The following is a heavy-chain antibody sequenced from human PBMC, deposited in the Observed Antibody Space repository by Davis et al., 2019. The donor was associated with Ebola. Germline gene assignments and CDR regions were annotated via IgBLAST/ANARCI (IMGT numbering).Heavy chain of an antibody. Sequence: GESLKISCAASGFTFSSYWMSWVRQAPGKGLEWVANIKQDGCEKYYVDSVKGRFTISRDNAKNSLYLQMNSLRAEDTAVYYCARGLRCDYWGQGTLVTVSS. CDR1: GFTFSSYW. J-gene: IGHJ4*02. CDR2: IKQDGCEK. V-gene: IGHV3-7*01. D-gene: IGHD4-17*01. CDR3: ARGLRCDY.